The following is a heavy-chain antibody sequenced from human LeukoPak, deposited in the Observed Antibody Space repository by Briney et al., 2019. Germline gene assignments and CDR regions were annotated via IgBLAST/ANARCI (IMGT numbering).Heavy chain of an antibody. Sequence: PGGSLRLSCAASGFTFDDYAMHWVRQAPGKGLEWVSGISWNSGSIGYADSVKGRFTISRDNAKNSLYLQMNSLRAEDTALYYCAKTRHYDILTPHYFDYWGQGTLVTVSS. CDR1: GFTFDDYA. J-gene: IGHJ4*02. D-gene: IGHD3-9*01. V-gene: IGHV3-9*01. CDR3: AKTRHYDILTPHYFDY. CDR2: ISWNSGSI.